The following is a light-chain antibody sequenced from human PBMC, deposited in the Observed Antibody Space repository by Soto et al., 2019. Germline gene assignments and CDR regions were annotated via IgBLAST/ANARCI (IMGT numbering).Light chain of an antibody. J-gene: IGKJ3*01. CDR3: QKYNSAPFT. V-gene: IGKV1-27*01. CDR2: AAS. Sequence: DIQMTQSPSSLSASVGDRVAITCRASQGISNYLAWYQQKPGKVPKLLIYAASTLQSGVPSRISGSGSGTDFTLTISSRQAEEVGTYYCQKYNSAPFTFGPGTKVDIK. CDR1: QGISNY.